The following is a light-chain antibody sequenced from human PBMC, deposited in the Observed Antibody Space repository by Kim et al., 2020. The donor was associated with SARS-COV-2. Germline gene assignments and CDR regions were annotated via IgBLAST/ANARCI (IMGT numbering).Light chain of an antibody. Sequence: PGQSITISCTGTSSDIGGYNYVSWYQQHPGKAPKLMIYDVSNRPSGVSNRFSGSKSGNTASLTISGLQAEDEADYYCSSYTSSRVFGGGTQLTVL. CDR3: SSYTSSRV. CDR1: SSDIGGYNY. J-gene: IGLJ3*02. CDR2: DVS. V-gene: IGLV2-14*03.